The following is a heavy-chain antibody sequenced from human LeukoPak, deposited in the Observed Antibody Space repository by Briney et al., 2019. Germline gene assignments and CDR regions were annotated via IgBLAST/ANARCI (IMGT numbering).Heavy chain of an antibody. Sequence: ASVKVSCKASGYTFTGYYMHWVRQAPRQGLEWMGWINPNSGGTNYAQKFQGRVTMTRDTSISTAYMELSRLRSDDTAVYYCARDVSVVVAATPYYYYYMDVWGKGTTVTVSS. CDR3: ARDVSVVVAATPYYYYYMDV. J-gene: IGHJ6*03. V-gene: IGHV1-2*02. D-gene: IGHD2-15*01. CDR2: INPNSGGT. CDR1: GYTFTGYY.